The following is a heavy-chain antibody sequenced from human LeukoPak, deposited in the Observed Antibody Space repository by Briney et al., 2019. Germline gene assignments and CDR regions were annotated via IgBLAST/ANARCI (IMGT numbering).Heavy chain of an antibody. J-gene: IGHJ3*02. CDR2: IYYSGST. CDR3: ARAEPEAAFDI. V-gene: IGHV4-61*05. D-gene: IGHD1-14*01. CDR1: GGSTSSTSYY. Sequence: SETLSLTCTVSGGSTSSTSYYWGWIRQPPGKDLEWIGYIYYSGSTNYNPSLKSRVTISVDTSKNQFSLKLSSVTAADTAVYYCARAEPEAAFDIWGQGTMVTVSS.